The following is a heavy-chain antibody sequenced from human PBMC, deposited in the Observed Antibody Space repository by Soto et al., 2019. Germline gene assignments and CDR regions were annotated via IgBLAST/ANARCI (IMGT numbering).Heavy chain of an antibody. D-gene: IGHD3-10*01. CDR2: VYYSGST. J-gene: IGHJ5*02. CDR3: ARVGSWRWFDP. V-gene: IGHV4-59*01. Sequence: SQILSLTCTVFGGSISSFYWRRIRQPPGKGLEWIGYVYYSGSTNYNPSLKSRVTISVDTSKNQFSLKLSSVTAADTAVYYCARVGSWRWFDPWGQGTLVTVSS. CDR1: GGSISSFY.